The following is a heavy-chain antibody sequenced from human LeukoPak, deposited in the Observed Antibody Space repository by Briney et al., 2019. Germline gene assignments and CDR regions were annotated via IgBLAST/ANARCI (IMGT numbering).Heavy chain of an antibody. CDR1: GFTFSNYD. V-gene: IGHV3-30*02. J-gene: IGHJ4*01. CDR3: AKGRGYSGYVITDKFDY. CDR2: IRSDGNNK. Sequence: GGSLRLSCAASGFTFSNYDMHWGRQAPGKGLEWVAFIRSDGNNKYYAEFVKGRFTISRDNSKNTLYLQMTSLRAEDTAVYYCAKGRGYSGYVITDKFDYWGHGTLVTVSS. D-gene: IGHD5-12*01.